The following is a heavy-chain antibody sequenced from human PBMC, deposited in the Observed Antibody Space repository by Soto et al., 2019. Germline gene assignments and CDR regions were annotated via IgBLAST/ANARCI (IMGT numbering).Heavy chain of an antibody. CDR2: IWYDGSNK. V-gene: IGHV3-33*01. D-gene: IGHD2-15*01. CDR3: AREGCSGGSCYPIGE. Sequence: QVQLVESGGGVVQPGRSLRLSCAASGFTFSSYGMHWVRQAPGKGLEWVAVIWYDGSNKYYADSVKGRFTISRDNSKNTLYRQMNSLRAEDTAVYYCAREGCSGGSCYPIGEWGQGTLVTVSS. CDR1: GFTFSSYG. J-gene: IGHJ4*02.